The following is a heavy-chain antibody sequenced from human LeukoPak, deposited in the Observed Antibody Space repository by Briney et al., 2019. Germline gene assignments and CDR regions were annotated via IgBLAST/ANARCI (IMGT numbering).Heavy chain of an antibody. Sequence: GGSLRLSCAASGFTSSTYAMSWVRQAPGKGLEWVSGISGSSSHTEDADSVKGRFTISRDNSKNTLFLQMNNLRVEDTALYYCTKEYDKTNRSPQWGFDSWGKGTLVTVSS. CDR3: TKEYDKTNRSPQWGFDS. CDR2: ISGSSSHT. D-gene: IGHD6-19*01. CDR1: GFTSSTYA. V-gene: IGHV3-23*01. J-gene: IGHJ4*02.